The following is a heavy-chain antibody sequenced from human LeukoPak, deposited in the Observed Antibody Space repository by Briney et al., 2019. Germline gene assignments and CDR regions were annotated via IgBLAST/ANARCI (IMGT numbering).Heavy chain of an antibody. CDR3: AQEPQDIAAAGTVY. Sequence: GASVKVSCKASGYTFTSYAMHWVRQAPGQRLEWMGWINAGNGNTKYSQKFQGRVTITRDTSASTACMELSSLRSEDTAVYYCAQEPQDIAAAGTVYWGQGTLVTVSS. V-gene: IGHV1-3*01. CDR1: GYTFTSYA. D-gene: IGHD6-13*01. J-gene: IGHJ4*02. CDR2: INAGNGNT.